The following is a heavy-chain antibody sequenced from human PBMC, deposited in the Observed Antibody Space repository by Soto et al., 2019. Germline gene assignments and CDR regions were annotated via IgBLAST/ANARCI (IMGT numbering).Heavy chain of an antibody. CDR3: ARLYCSASSCYSVGAFDI. V-gene: IGHV3-33*01. CDR2: IWFDGSDK. D-gene: IGHD2-15*01. J-gene: IGHJ3*02. CDR1: GFTFSSYG. Sequence: QVQLVESGGGVVQPGRSLRLSCAASGFTFSSYGMHWVRQAPGKGLEWVALIWFDGSDKYYTESVKGRFTISRDNSKSTLYLQMNSLRAEDTVVYYCARLYCSASSCYSVGAFDIRGQGTMVTVSS.